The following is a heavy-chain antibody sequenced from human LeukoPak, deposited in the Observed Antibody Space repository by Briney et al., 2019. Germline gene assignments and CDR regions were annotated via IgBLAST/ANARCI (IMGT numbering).Heavy chain of an antibody. D-gene: IGHD6-13*01. V-gene: IGHV4-39*07. CDR2: IYYSGST. CDR1: GGSISSSSYY. Sequence: SETLSLTCTVSGGSISSSSYYWGWIRQPPGKGLEWIGSIYYSGSTYYNPSLKSRVTMSIDTSKNQFSLKLSSVTAADTAVYYCARDAKQQLDYWGQGTLVTVSS. CDR3: ARDAKQQLDY. J-gene: IGHJ4*02.